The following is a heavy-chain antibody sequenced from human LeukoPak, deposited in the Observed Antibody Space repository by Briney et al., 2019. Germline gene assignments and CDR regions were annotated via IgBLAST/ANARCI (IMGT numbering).Heavy chain of an antibody. CDR2: IDGSGGST. CDR3: AKIGSSGYYYGKWFDP. D-gene: IGHD3-22*01. Sequence: PGGSLRLSCAASGFTFSSYAMHWVRQSPGRGLECVSTIDGSGGSTFHADSVRGRFTISGDNSKNALFLQMHSLRAEDSAIYYCAKIGSSGYYYGKWFDPWGQGTLVTVSS. V-gene: IGHV3-23*01. J-gene: IGHJ5*02. CDR1: GFTFSSYA.